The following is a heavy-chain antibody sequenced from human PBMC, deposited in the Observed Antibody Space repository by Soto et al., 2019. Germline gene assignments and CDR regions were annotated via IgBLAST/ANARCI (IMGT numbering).Heavy chain of an antibody. CDR2: IIRILGIA. D-gene: IGHD6-13*01. V-gene: IGHV1-69*02. Sequence: QVQLVQSGAEVKKPGSSVKVSCKASGGTFSSYTISWVRQAPGQGLEWMGRIIRILGIANYAQKFQGRVTITADKSTSTAYMELSSLRSEDTAVYYCARLLVLDYYYGMDVWGQGTTVTVSS. CDR1: GGTFSSYT. CDR3: ARLLVLDYYYGMDV. J-gene: IGHJ6*02.